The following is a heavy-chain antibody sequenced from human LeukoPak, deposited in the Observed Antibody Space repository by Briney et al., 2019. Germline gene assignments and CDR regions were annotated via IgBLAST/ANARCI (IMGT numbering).Heavy chain of an antibody. V-gene: IGHV4-59*08. CDR3: ARHPSYYDRIDY. D-gene: IGHD3-22*01. CDR2: IYYSGST. J-gene: IGHJ4*02. CDR1: GGSISSYY. Sequence: SETLSLTCTVSGGSISSYYWGWIRQPPGKGLEWIGYIYYSGSTNYNPSLKSRVTISVDTSKNQFSLKLSSVTAADTAVYYCARHPSYYDRIDYWGQGTLVTVSS.